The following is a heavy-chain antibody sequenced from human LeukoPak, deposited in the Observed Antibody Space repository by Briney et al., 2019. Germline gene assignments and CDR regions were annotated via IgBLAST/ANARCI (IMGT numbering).Heavy chain of an antibody. CDR1: GLTFSSYS. CDR2: ISDTRSYI. V-gene: IGHV3-21*01. CDR3: ARDLELVRDGYNYPTRYFDY. D-gene: IGHD5-24*01. Sequence: GGSLRLTCAAYGLTFSSYSMNWVRQAPGKGLEWVASISDTRSYIYYADSVKGRFTISRDNAKNSLYLQMNSLRAEDTAVYYCARDLELVRDGYNYPTRYFDYWGQGTLVTVSS. J-gene: IGHJ4*02.